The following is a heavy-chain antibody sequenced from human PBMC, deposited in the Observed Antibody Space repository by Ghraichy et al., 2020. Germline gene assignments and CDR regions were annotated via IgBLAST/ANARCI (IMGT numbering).Heavy chain of an antibody. CDR3: AKAPLNVVVMFDS. J-gene: IGHJ1*01. CDR1: GFTFDKYA. Sequence: GGSLRLSCAASGFTFDKYALTWVRQTPGKGLECVSIISKSGNTTYYADSVKGRFTISRDNSKNTMYLQLSSLRVDDTAVYYCAKAPLNVVVMFDSWGQGAQVTVSS. V-gene: IGHV3-23*05. CDR2: ISKSGNTT. D-gene: IGHD2-2*01.